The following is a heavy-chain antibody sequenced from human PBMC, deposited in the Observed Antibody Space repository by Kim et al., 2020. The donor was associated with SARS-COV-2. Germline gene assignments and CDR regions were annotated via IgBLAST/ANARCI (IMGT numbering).Heavy chain of an antibody. V-gene: IGHV4-39*01. D-gene: IGHD6-19*01. CDR3: ATQPSSGWPKTRAEYFQH. CDR2: IYYSGST. Sequence: SETLSLTCTVSGGSISSSSYYWGWIRQPPGKGLEWIGSIYYSGSTYYNPSLKSRVTISVDTSKNQFSLKLSSVTAADTAVYYCATQPSSGWPKTRAEYFQHWGQGTLVTVSS. J-gene: IGHJ1*01. CDR1: GGSISSSSYY.